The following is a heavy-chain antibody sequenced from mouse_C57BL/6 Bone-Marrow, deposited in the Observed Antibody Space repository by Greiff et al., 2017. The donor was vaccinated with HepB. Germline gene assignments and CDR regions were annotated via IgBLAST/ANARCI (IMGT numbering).Heavy chain of an antibody. Sequence: QVQLQQSGPGLVQPSQSLSITCTVSGFSLTSYGVHWVRQSPGKGLEWLGVIWSGGSTDYNAAFISRLSISKDNSKSQVFFKMNSLQADDTAIYYCASLYYYGSSYSWYFDVWGTGTTVTVAS. CDR1: GFSLTSYG. CDR2: IWSGGST. D-gene: IGHD1-1*01. V-gene: IGHV2-2*01. J-gene: IGHJ1*03. CDR3: ASLYYYGSSYSWYFDV.